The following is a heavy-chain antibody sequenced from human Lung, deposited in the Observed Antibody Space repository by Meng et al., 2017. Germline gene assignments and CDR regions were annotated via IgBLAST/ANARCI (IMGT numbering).Heavy chain of an antibody. CDR3: ARGTPGRSYSDY. CDR1: DYTFTGYG. D-gene: IGHD3-10*01. J-gene: IGHJ4*02. Sequence: QVQPVQSGPEGKKPGASEKVACKASDYTFTGYGVSWVRQAPGQGLEWMAWLGAHDGDTSHAPKFQGRVTVSADRPTATAYMELRSLRSDDTAVYYCARGTPGRSYSDYWGQGTLVTVSS. V-gene: IGHV1-18*01. CDR2: LGAHDGDT.